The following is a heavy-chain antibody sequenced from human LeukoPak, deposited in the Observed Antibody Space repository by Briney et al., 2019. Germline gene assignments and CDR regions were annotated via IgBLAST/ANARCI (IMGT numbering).Heavy chain of an antibody. CDR2: ISGSGGST. CDR1: GFTFSSYA. V-gene: IGHV3-23*01. Sequence: GGSLRLSCAASGFTFSSYAMSWVRQAPGEGLEWVSAISGSGGSTYYTDSVKGRFTISRDNSKNTVYLQMNSLRADDTAVYYCAKDSGTYYGCAASWGQGTLVTVSS. D-gene: IGHD1-26*01. CDR3: AKDSGTYYGCAAS. J-gene: IGHJ5*02.